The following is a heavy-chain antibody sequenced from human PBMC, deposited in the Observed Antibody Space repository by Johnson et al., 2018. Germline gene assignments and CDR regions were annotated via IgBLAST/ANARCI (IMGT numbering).Heavy chain of an antibody. Sequence: VQLVESGGGLVQPGGSXRLSCAASGFTFSLHAMTWVRQAPGKGLEWLAYINPMSSIIYYADSVKGRFTISRDNAKNSLFLQMNSLRDEDTAVYYCARDSGTTGADDYWGQGTLVTVSP. CDR2: INPMSSII. V-gene: IGHV3-48*02. J-gene: IGHJ4*02. CDR1: GFTFSLHA. CDR3: ARDSGTTGADDY. D-gene: IGHD4/OR15-4a*01.